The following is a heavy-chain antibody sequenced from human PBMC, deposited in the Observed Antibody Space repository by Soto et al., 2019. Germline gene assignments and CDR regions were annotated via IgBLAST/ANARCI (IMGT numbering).Heavy chain of an antibody. V-gene: IGHV3-7*02. CDR3: ARGSSNAFDI. Sequence: EVQLVESGGGLVQPGESLRLSCAASGFSFYNYWMNWVRQAPGKGPEWVANIKPDGSDKNYVDSVKGRFTIPRDNAKNSLFLQMNSLRAEDTAVYYCARGSSNAFDIWGQGTMVTVSS. CDR2: IKPDGSDK. J-gene: IGHJ3*02. CDR1: GFSFYNYW.